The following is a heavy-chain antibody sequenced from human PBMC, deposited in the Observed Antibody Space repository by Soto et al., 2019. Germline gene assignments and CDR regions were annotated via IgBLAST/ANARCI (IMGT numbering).Heavy chain of an antibody. CDR1: GGTSSDSV. Sequence: QVQLVQSGPEVKKPGSSVKVSCKASGGTSSDSVTSWVRQAPGQGLEWMGGIVPIFGKANLAEKFQDRVTITADESTSTAYMKLTSLRSEDTAVYYCARGRDGSNYYFDYWGQGTLVTVSS. D-gene: IGHD3-10*01. V-gene: IGHV1-69*01. J-gene: IGHJ4*02. CDR3: ARGRDGSNYYFDY. CDR2: IVPIFGKA.